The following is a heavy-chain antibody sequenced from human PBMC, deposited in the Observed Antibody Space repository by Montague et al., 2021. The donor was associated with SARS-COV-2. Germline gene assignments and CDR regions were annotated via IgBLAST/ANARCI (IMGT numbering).Heavy chain of an antibody. V-gene: IGHV4-34*01. CDR2: ISQSGNT. Sequence: SETLPLTCAVSGGSFSRYYWSWIRQPPGKGLEWIGEISQSGNTKYNPSLQSRVSISLDTSRNQFSLKLTSITAADTAIYYCARLGDGIVPSPILGLGPYYSFYYMDVWGKGTTVTVSS. J-gene: IGHJ6*03. CDR1: GGSFSRYY. CDR3: ARLGDGIVPSPILGLGPYYSFYYMDV. D-gene: IGHD2-2*02.